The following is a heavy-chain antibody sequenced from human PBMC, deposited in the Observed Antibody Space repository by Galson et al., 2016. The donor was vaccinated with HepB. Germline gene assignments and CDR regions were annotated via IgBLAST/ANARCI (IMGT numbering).Heavy chain of an antibody. D-gene: IGHD6-19*01. J-gene: IGHJ2*01. Sequence: LRLSCAASRFTFINSWMSWVRQAPGKGLEWVANIKQDGSEKYYVDSVKGRFTISRDNAKNSLFLQMNGLRAEDTAVYYCARALSSSGWTYSYFDLWGRGTLVTISS. CDR1: RFTFINSW. V-gene: IGHV3-7*03. CDR3: ARALSSSGWTYSYFDL. CDR2: IKQDGSEK.